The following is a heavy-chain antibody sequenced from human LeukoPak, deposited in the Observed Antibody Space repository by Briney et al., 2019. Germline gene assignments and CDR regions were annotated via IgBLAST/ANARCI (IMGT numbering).Heavy chain of an antibody. D-gene: IGHD6-13*01. CDR1: GYTFTNYY. CDR2: INPSSGTT. J-gene: IGHJ5*02. Sequence: GASVKVSCKASGYTFTNYYMVWVRQAPGQGLEWMGIINPSSGTTNYAQKFQGRVTMTRDMSTSTVYMELSSLKAEDTAVYYCARDRSGIAAADSRGFDPWGQGTLVTVSS. CDR3: ARDRSGIAAADSRGFDP. V-gene: IGHV1-46*01.